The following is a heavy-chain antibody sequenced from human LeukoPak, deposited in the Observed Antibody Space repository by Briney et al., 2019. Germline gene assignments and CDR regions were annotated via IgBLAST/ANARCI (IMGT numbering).Heavy chain of an antibody. D-gene: IGHD1-26*01. J-gene: IGHJ4*02. Sequence: PGGSLRLSCAASGFTFSSYEMNCVRQAPGKGREGVSYISSSGRIIYYADSVRGRFTISIDKAKHSLYMQMNSLRVEDTAVYYCARDGVGADGIDYWGQGNLVTVSS. V-gene: IGHV3-48*03. CDR3: ARDGVGADGIDY. CDR1: GFTFSSYE. CDR2: ISSSGRII.